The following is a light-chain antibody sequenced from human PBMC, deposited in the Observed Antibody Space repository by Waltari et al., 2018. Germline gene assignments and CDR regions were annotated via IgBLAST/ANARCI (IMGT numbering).Light chain of an antibody. CDR3: QHYVRLPVT. CDR1: QRISKN. Sequence: EMVLTQSPGTLSLSPVERATVSCMASQRISKNLAWYRLKPGQAPRLLIYYASKRATGIPDRFSASGSGTDFSLTISRLEPEDFAVYYCQHYVRLPVTFGQGTKVEIK. V-gene: IGKV3-20*01. CDR2: YAS. J-gene: IGKJ1*01.